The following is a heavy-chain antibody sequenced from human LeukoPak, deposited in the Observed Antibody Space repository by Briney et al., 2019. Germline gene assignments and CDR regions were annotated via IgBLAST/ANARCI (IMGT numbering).Heavy chain of an antibody. J-gene: IGHJ4*02. V-gene: IGHV4-39*01. CDR2: IYYSGGT. Sequence: KPSETLPLTCTVSGGSISSSSYYWGCIRQPPEKGLEWIGTIYYSGGTYYNPSLDSRVTISVETSKNQFSLRLSSVTAADTAVYYCARHAYRSGWLDFWGQGTLVTVSS. CDR1: GGSISSSSYY. CDR3: ARHAYRSGWLDF. D-gene: IGHD6-19*01.